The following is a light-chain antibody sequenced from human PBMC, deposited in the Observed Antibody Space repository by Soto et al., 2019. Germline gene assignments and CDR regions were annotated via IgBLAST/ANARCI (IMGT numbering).Light chain of an antibody. V-gene: IGKV1-39*01. J-gene: IGKJ3*01. Sequence: DIQMTQSPSSLSASVGDRVTITCRASQIISSYLNWYQQKPGQAPKLLIYAASSLQSGVPSRFSGSGSGTDFTLTISSLQPEDFATYYCQQSYSTPFTFVPGTKVDIK. CDR2: AAS. CDR1: QIISSY. CDR3: QQSYSTPFT.